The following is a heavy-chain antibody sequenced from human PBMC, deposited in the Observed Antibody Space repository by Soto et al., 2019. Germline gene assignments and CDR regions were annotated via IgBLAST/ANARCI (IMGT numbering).Heavy chain of an antibody. CDR1: GGSISSSSYY. J-gene: IGHJ6*02. CDR2: IYYSGST. CDR3: ARSGYSSGWILDYYYYYGMDV. Sequence: LSLTCTVSGGSISSSSYYWGWIRQPPGKGLEWIGSIYYSGSTYYNPSLKSRVTISVDTSKNQFSLKLSSVTAADTAVYYCARSGYSSGWILDYYYYYGMDVWGQGTTVTVSS. D-gene: IGHD6-19*01. V-gene: IGHV4-39*01.